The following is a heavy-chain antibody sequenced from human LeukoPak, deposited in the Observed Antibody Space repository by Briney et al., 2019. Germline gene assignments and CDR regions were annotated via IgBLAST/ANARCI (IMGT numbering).Heavy chain of an antibody. J-gene: IGHJ5*02. Sequence: SETLSLTCTVSGGSISSSSYYWSWIRQPPGKGLEWIGCIYYSGSTYYNPSLKSRVTISVDTSKNQFSLKLSSVTAADTAVCYCSKRGCGNYSSCCKNWLDPWGQGTLVTVSS. CDR1: GGSISSSSYY. CDR2: IYYSGST. V-gene: IGHV4-39*01. D-gene: IGHD2-2*01. CDR3: SKRGCGNYSSCCKNWLDP.